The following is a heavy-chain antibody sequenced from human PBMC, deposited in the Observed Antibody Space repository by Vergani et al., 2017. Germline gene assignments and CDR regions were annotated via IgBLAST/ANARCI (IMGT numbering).Heavy chain of an antibody. CDR3: AKALLQYDAFDI. V-gene: IGHV3-23*01. D-gene: IGHD4-11*01. CDR1: GFTFSSYA. Sequence: EVQLLESGGGLVQPGGSLRLSCAASGFTFSSYAMSWVRQAPGKGLEWVSAISGSGGSTYYADSVKGRFTISRDNSKTTLYLQMNSLRAEDTAVYYCAKALLQYDAFDIWGQGTMVTVSS. J-gene: IGHJ3*02. CDR2: ISGSGGST.